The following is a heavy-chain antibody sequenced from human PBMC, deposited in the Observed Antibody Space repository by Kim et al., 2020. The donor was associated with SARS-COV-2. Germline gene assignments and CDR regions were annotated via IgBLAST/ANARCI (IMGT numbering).Heavy chain of an antibody. Sequence: SETLSLTCTVSGGSISSYYWSWIRQSPGKGLEWIGHVYYSGSTSYNPSLKSRVTISVDTSKNQFSLNLNSVTAADTAVYYCARAAAGTSRRFDYWGQGTL. J-gene: IGHJ4*02. CDR3: ARAAAGTSRRFDY. D-gene: IGHD6-13*01. V-gene: IGHV4-59*01. CDR1: GGSISSYY. CDR2: VYYSGST.